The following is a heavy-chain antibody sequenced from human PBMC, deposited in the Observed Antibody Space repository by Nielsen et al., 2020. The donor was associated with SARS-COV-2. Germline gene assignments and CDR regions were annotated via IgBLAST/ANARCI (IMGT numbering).Heavy chain of an antibody. CDR1: GYTFTSYY. CDR3: AREGILTGPDY. V-gene: IGHV1-46*01. CDR2: INPSGGST. Sequence: ASVKVSCKASGYTFTSYYMHWVRQAPGQGLEWMGIINPSGGSTSYAQKFQGRVTMTRDTSTSTVYMKLSSLRSEDTAVYYCAREGILTGPDYWGQGTLVTVSS. J-gene: IGHJ4*02. D-gene: IGHD3-9*01.